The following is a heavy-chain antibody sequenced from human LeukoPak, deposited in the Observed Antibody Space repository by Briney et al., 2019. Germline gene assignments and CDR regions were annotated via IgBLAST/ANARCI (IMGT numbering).Heavy chain of an antibody. CDR2: IYYGGST. V-gene: IGHV4-59*01. CDR1: GDSISSYY. Sequence: PSETLSLTCTVSGDSISSYYWSWIRQPPGKGLEWIGYIYYGGSTNYNPSLKSRVTISLDTSKNQFPLKLSSVTAADTAVYYCARGHCSTSSHYHYYYMDVWGKGTTVTVSS. J-gene: IGHJ6*03. CDR3: ARGHCSTSSHYHYYYMDV. D-gene: IGHD6-6*01.